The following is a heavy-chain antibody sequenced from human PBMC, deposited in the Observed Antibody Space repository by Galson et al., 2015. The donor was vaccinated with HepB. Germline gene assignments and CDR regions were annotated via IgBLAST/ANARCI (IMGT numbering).Heavy chain of an antibody. J-gene: IGHJ4*02. D-gene: IGHD1-26*01. Sequence: SLRLSCAASGFTFNSYAMSWVRQAPGKGLEWVSTISNGAGSTYYADSVKGRFTISRDNSKNTLYLQMNSLRAEDTAVYYCAKGVMAATTLFDYWGQGTLVTVSS. CDR3: AKGVMAATTLFDY. CDR2: ISNGAGST. V-gene: IGHV3-23*01. CDR1: GFTFNSYA.